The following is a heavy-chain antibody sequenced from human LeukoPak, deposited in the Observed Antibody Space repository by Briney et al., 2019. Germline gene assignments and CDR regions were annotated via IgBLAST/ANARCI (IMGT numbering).Heavy chain of an antibody. J-gene: IGHJ4*02. D-gene: IGHD3-3*02. CDR2: ISWNSGSI. CDR3: AKDMDPNLLGFNCDY. Sequence: GGSLRLSCAASGFTFDDYAMHWVRPAPGKGLQGVSGISWNSGSIGYADSVKGRFTISRDNAKNSLYLQMNSLRAEDTALYYCAKDMDPNLLGFNCDYWGQGTLVTVSS. V-gene: IGHV3-9*01. CDR1: GFTFDDYA.